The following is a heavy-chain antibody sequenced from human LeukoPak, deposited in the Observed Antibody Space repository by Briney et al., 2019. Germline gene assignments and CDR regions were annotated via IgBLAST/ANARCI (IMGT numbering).Heavy chain of an antibody. J-gene: IGHJ6*03. Sequence: GGSLRLSCAASGFTFSSYGMSWVRQAPGKGLEWVSAISGSGGSTYYADSVKGRFTISRDNSKNTLYLQMNSLRAEDTAVYYCAKALSGWFGHYMDVWGKGTTVTISS. D-gene: IGHD3-10*01. CDR3: AKALSGWFGHYMDV. CDR2: ISGSGGST. V-gene: IGHV3-23*01. CDR1: GFTFSSYG.